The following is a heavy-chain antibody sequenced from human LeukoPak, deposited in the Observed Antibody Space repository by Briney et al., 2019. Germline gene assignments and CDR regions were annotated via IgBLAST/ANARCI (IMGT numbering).Heavy chain of an antibody. Sequence: PSETLSLTCAVYGGSFSGYYWSWIRQPPGKGLEWIGEINHSGSTNYNPSLKSRVSISVDTSKNQLSLKVTSVTASDTAVYYCAREWQYQFDYWGQGSLVTVSS. CDR1: GGSFSGYY. CDR2: INHSGST. D-gene: IGHD2-8*01. J-gene: IGHJ4*02. V-gene: IGHV4-34*01. CDR3: AREWQYQFDY.